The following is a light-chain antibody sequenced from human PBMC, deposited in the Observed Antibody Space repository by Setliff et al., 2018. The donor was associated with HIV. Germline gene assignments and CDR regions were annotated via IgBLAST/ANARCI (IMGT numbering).Light chain of an antibody. V-gene: IGLV2-14*02. CDR3: SSFTSSHTYV. CDR1: SSDVGTYNL. Sequence: QSVLTQPASVSGSPGQSITISCTGTSSDVGTYNLVSWYQQYPGKAPKLMIYEVSNRPSGVSDRFSGSKSANTASLTISGLQAEDEADYYCSSFTSSHTYVFATGTKVTVL. J-gene: IGLJ1*01. CDR2: EVS.